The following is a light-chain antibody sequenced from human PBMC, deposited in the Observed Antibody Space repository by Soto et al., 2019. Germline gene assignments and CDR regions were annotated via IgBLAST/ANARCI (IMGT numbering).Light chain of an antibody. Sequence: QPVLTQSPSASASLGASVKLTCTLSSGHSSYAIAWHQQQPEKGPRYLMKLNSDGSHSKGDGIPDRFSGSSSGAERHLPTSTLQSEEEADYYCQTWGTGTVVFGGGTKLTVL. J-gene: IGLJ2*01. V-gene: IGLV4-69*01. CDR2: LNSDGSH. CDR1: SGHSSYA. CDR3: QTWGTGTVV.